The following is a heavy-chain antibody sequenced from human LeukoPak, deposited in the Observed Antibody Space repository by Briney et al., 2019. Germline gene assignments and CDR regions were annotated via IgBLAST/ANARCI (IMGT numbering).Heavy chain of an antibody. CDR2: IYYSGSN. CDR3: ASAVRFGEPGDY. D-gene: IGHD3-10*01. J-gene: IGHJ4*02. CDR1: GGSISSYY. Sequence: SETLSLTCTVSGGSISSYYWSWIRQPPGKGLEWTGYIYYSGSNNYNPSLKSRVTISVDTSKNQFSLKLSSVTAADTAVYYCASAVRFGEPGDYWGQGTLVTVSS. V-gene: IGHV4-59*01.